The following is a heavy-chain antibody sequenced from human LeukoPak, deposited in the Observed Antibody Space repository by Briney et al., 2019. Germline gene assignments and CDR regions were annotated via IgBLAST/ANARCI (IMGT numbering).Heavy chain of an antibody. CDR2: INPSGGST. CDR1: GYTFTSYY. J-gene: IGHJ4*02. CDR3: ARSLIVVVIMGFDY. Sequence: ASVKVSCKASGYTFTSYYMHWVRQAPGQGLEWMGIINPSGGSTSYAQKFQGRATMTRDTSTSTVYMELSSLRSEDTAVYYCARSLIVVVIMGFDYWAREPWSPSPQ. V-gene: IGHV1-46*01. D-gene: IGHD3-22*01.